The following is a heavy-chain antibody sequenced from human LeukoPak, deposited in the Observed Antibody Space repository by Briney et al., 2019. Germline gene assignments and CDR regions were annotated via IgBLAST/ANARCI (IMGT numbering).Heavy chain of an antibody. Sequence: GGSLRLSCAASGFTFSSYWMHWVRQDPGRGLVWVSRINTDGSATSYADSVKGRFTISRDNAKNTLYLQMNSLRAEDTAVYYCARAHIRGNWYFDLWGRGTLVIVSS. D-gene: IGHD2-15*01. CDR1: GFTFSSYW. V-gene: IGHV3-74*01. CDR3: ARAHIRGNWYFDL. CDR2: INTDGSAT. J-gene: IGHJ2*01.